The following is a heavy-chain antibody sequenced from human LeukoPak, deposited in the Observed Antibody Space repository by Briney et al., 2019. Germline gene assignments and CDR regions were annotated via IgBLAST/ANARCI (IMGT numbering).Heavy chain of an antibody. D-gene: IGHD5-18*01. Sequence: ASVKVSCKASGGTFSSYAISWVRQAPGQGLEWMGRIIPIFGTANCAQKFQGRVTITTDESTSTAYMELSSLRSKDTAVYYCARDRWTAMVTWYFDYWGQGTLVTVSS. V-gene: IGHV1-69*05. J-gene: IGHJ4*02. CDR2: IIPIFGTA. CDR1: GGTFSSYA. CDR3: ARDRWTAMVTWYFDY.